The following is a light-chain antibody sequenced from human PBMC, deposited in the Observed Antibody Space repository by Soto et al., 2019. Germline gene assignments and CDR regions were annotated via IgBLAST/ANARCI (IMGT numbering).Light chain of an antibody. V-gene: IGLV2-23*02. J-gene: IGLJ1*01. CDR3: CSYAGPHTRYV. Sequence: QSALTQPASVSASPGQSITISCTGTNSDVGNYNLVSWYQHHPGKAPKLIIYDVSERPSGVSNRFSASKSGNTASLTISGLQAEDEADYYCCSYAGPHTRYVFGTGTKVTVL. CDR1: NSDVGNYNL. CDR2: DVS.